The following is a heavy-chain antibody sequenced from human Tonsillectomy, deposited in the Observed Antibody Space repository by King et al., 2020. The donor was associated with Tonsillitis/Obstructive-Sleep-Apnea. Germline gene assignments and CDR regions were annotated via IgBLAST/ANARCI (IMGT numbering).Heavy chain of an antibody. Sequence: VQLVESGAEVKKPGASVKVSCKASGYTFTSYGISWVRQAPGQGLEWMGWISAYNGNTNYAQKLQGRVTMTTATSTGTAYMELRSLRSDDTAVYYCARDWDGSGSYQQTHYYYYYMDVWGKGTTVTVSS. D-gene: IGHD3-10*01. J-gene: IGHJ6*03. CDR1: GYTFTSYG. V-gene: IGHV1-18*01. CDR2: ISAYNGNT. CDR3: ARDWDGSGSYQQTHYYYYYMDV.